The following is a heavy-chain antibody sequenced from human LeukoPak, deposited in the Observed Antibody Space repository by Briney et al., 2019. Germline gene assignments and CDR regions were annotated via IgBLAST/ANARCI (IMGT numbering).Heavy chain of an antibody. CDR1: GFTFSDYF. Sequence: GGSLRLSCAASGFTFSDYFMNWIRQAPGKGLEWVSYISSSGTTIYYADSVRGRFTISRDNSKNTLYLQMNSLRAEDTAVYYCAKKHKRYYFDYWGQGTLVTVSS. V-gene: IGHV3-11*01. J-gene: IGHJ4*02. CDR2: ISSSGTTI. CDR3: AKKHKRYYFDY.